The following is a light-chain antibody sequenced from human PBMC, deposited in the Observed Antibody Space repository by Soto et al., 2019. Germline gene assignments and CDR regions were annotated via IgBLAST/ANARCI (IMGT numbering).Light chain of an antibody. CDR3: QQYNNWPIT. CDR2: GAS. V-gene: IGKV3-15*01. J-gene: IGKJ5*01. CDR1: QSVSSN. Sequence: EIVMTQSPATLSVSPGERATLSCRASQSVSSNLAWYQQKPGQAPRLLIYGASTRATGIPARFSGSASGTEFTLTISSPQSEDFAVYYCQQYNNWPITFGQGTRLEIK.